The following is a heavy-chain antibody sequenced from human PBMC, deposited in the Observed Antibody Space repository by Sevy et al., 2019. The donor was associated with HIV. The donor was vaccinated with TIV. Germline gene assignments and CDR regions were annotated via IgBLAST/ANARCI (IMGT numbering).Heavy chain of an antibody. CDR1: GFTFSSYS. CDR3: AKSWGSITAAGLDY. Sequence: GGSLRLSCVASGFTFSSYSMHWVRQAPGKGLEWVSSVSSSSDYIYYADSVKGRFTISRDNAKNSLYLQMNSLRAEDTAGYYCAKSWGSITAAGLDYWGQGTLVTVSS. CDR2: VSSSSDYI. V-gene: IGHV3-21*01. J-gene: IGHJ4*02. D-gene: IGHD6-13*01.